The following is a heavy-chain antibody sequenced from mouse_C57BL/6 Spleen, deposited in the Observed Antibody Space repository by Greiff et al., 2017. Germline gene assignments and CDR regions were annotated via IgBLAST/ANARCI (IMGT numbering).Heavy chain of an antibody. D-gene: IGHD1-1*02. V-gene: IGHV1-72*01. Sequence: VQLQQPGAELVKPGASVKLSCKASGYTFTSYWMHWVKQRPGRGLEWIGRIDPNGGGTKYNEKFKGKATLTVDKTSSTAYMQLSGLTSEDSAVYEGAPEGYCGGSPWFGDWGQGTLVTVSS. CDR2: IDPNGGGT. J-gene: IGHJ3*01. CDR3: APEGYCGGSPWFGD. CDR1: GYTFTSYW.